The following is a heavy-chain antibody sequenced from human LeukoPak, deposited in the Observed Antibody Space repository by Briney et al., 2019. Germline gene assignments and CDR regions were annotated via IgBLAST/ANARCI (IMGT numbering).Heavy chain of an antibody. J-gene: IGHJ3*02. Sequence: PSETLSLTCTVSGGSISSYYWSWIRQPAGKGLEWIGYIYYSGSTNYNPSLKSRVTISVDTSKNQFSLKLSSVTAADTAVYYCARARSSWYPGAFDIWGQGTMVTVSS. D-gene: IGHD6-13*01. V-gene: IGHV4-59*01. CDR3: ARARSSWYPGAFDI. CDR2: IYYSGST. CDR1: GGSISSYY.